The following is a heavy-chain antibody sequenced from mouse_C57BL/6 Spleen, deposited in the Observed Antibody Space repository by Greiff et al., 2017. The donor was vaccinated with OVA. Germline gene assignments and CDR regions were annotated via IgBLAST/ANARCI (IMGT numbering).Heavy chain of an antibody. J-gene: IGHJ4*01. CDR1: GYTFTDYY. V-gene: IGHV1-76*01. CDR2: IYPGSGNT. D-gene: IGHD1-1*01. CDR3: ARDYYGSSYGYYAMDY. Sequence: QVQLQQPGAELVRPGASVKLSCKASGYTFTDYYINWVKQRPGQGLEWIARIYPGSGNTYYNEKFKGKATLTAEKSSSTAYMQLSSLTSEDSAVYFCARDYYGSSYGYYAMDYWGQGTSVTVSS.